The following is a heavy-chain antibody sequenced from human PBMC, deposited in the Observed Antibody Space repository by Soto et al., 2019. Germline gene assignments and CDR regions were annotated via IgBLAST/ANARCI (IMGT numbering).Heavy chain of an antibody. J-gene: IGHJ6*02. CDR1: GFTFGDYA. CDR2: IRSKAYGGTT. D-gene: IGHD2-15*01. V-gene: IGHV3-49*03. Sequence: GGSLRLSCTASGFTFGDYAMSWFRQAPGKRLEWVGFIRSKAYGGTTEYAASVKGRFTISRDDSKSIAYLQMNSLKTEDTAVYYCTRVVVVAATSNYYYYYGMDVWGQGTTVTVSS. CDR3: TRVVVVAATSNYYYYYGMDV.